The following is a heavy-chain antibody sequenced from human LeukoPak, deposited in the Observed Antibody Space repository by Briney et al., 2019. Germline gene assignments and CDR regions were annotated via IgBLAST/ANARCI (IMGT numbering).Heavy chain of an antibody. V-gene: IGHV3-23*01. CDR1: GFTFSGYA. CDR3: TTGPGPFDY. CDR2: ISGSGGST. J-gene: IGHJ4*02. Sequence: AGGSLRLSCAASGFTFSGYAMSWVRQAPGKGLEWVSAISGSGGSTYYADSVKGRFTISRDNSKNTLYLQMNSLKTEDTAVYYCTTGPGPFDYWGQGTLVTVSS.